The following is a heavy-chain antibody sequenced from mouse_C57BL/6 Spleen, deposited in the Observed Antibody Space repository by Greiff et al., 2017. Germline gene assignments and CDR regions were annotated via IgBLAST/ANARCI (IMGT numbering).Heavy chain of an antibody. CDR2: IYPGGGYT. CDR3: ARMRSDYYGSDYYAIDY. J-gene: IGHJ4*01. D-gene: IGHD1-1*01. Sequence: QVQLQQSGAELVRPGTSVKMSCKASGYTFTNYWIGWAKQRPGHGLEWIGDIYPGGGYTNYNEKFKGKATLTADKSSSTTYMQFSSLTSEDSAINYCARMRSDYYGSDYYAIDYWGQGTSVTVSS. V-gene: IGHV1-63*01. CDR1: GYTFTNYW.